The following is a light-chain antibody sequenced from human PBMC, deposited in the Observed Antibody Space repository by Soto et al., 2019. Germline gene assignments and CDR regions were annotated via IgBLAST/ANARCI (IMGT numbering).Light chain of an antibody. CDR1: QSLTSSY. J-gene: IGKJ5*01. CDR3: QQYGSLIT. V-gene: IGKV3-20*01. CDR2: GAF. Sequence: EIVLTQSPGTLSLSPGERATLSCRASQSLTSSYLAWYQQKPGQAPRLLIYGAFSRATGIPDRFSGSGSGTDFTLTISRLEPEDFAVYYCQQYGSLITCGQGTRLEIK.